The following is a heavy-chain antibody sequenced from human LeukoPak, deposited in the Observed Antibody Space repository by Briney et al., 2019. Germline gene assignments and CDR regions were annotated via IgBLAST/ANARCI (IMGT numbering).Heavy chain of an antibody. V-gene: IGHV3-7*01. CDR1: GFTFSSYW. D-gene: IGHD6-13*01. Sequence: GGSLRLSCAAPGFTFSSYWMSWVRQAPGKGLEWVANIKQDGSEKYYVDSVKGRFTISRDNAKNSLLLQMNSLRAEDTAVYYCARGYSSSWYNRFDYWGQGTLVTVSS. J-gene: IGHJ4*02. CDR3: ARGYSSSWYNRFDY. CDR2: IKQDGSEK.